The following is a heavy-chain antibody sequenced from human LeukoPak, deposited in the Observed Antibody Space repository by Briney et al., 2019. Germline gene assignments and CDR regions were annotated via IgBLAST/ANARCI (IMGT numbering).Heavy chain of an antibody. V-gene: IGHV3-30*02. CDR3: AKAGYVYGSGSYYHFDY. Sequence: PGGSRRPSCPASGFTFSSYGMHWVRQAPGKGLEWVAFIRYDGSNKYYADSVKGRFTISRDNSKNTLYLQMNSLRAEDTAVYYCAKAGYVYGSGSYYHFDYWGQGTLVTVSS. D-gene: IGHD3-10*01. J-gene: IGHJ4*02. CDR1: GFTFSSYG. CDR2: IRYDGSNK.